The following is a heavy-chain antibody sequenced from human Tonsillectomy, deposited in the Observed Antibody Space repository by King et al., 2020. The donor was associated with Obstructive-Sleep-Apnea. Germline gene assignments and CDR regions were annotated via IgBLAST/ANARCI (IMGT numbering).Heavy chain of an antibody. J-gene: IGHJ5*02. CDR1: GGSIINSY. CDR2: IFYTGTT. Sequence: VQLQESGPGLVKPSETLSLTCTVSGGSIINSYWTWIRQPPGKGLEGIGHIFYTGTTNSNPSLTSRVTISIDTSKNQFSLRLSSVTAADTAMYYWGKLTGDSWYQLLPRGWFDPWGQGTLVTVSS. V-gene: IGHV4-59*01. D-gene: IGHD2-21*02. CDR3: GKLTGDSWYQLLPRGWFDP.